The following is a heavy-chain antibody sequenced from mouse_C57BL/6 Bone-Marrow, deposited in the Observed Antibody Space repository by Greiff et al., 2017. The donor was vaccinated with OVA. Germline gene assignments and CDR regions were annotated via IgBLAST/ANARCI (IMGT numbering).Heavy chain of an antibody. J-gene: IGHJ4*01. CDR2: ISSGSSTI. D-gene: IGHD1-1*01. Sequence: EVMLVESGGGLVKPGGSLKLSCAASGFTFSDYGMQWVRQAPEQGLEWVAYISSGSSTIYYADTVKGRFTITRDNAKNTLFLQMTSLRSDDTAMYYCADGSRHYYYAMDYWGQGTSVTVSS. CDR3: ADGSRHYYYAMDY. CDR1: GFTFSDYG. V-gene: IGHV5-17*01.